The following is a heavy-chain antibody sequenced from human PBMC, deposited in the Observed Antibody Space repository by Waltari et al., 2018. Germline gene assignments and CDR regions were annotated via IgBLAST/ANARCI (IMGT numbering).Heavy chain of an antibody. V-gene: IGHV4-59*08. CDR2: LRNTGAT. CDR1: GDFPSNDH. J-gene: IGHJ4*02. D-gene: IGHD3-22*01. CDR3: ARLPTKYYDSLGWGFFDQ. Sequence: HVQLQESGPGLVKPSETLSLTCSVSGDFPSNDHWTWIRQAPGKGLEWIAYLRNTGATKCTPSLESRVTLSAVTAKKQFSLRLTSVTAADTAVYYCARLPTKYYDSLGWGFFDQWGQGILVTVSS.